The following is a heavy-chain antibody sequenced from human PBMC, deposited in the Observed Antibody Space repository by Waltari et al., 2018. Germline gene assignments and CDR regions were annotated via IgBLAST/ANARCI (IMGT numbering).Heavy chain of an antibody. D-gene: IGHD6-6*01. Sequence: QVQLQESGPGLVKPSQTLSLTCTVSGGSISSGGYYWNWIRQHPGKGLEWIGYIYYSGSTYYNPSLKSRVTISVDTSKNQFSLKLSSVTAADTAVYYCAREGSIAELRYFQHWGQGTLVTVSS. J-gene: IGHJ1*01. CDR3: AREGSIAELRYFQH. CDR2: IYYSGST. CDR1: GGSISSGGYY. V-gene: IGHV4-31*03.